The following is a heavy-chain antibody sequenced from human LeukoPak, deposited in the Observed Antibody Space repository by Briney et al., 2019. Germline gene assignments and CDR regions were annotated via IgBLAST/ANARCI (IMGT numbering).Heavy chain of an antibody. Sequence: GGSLRLSCAASGFTFDDYAMHWVRQAPGKGLEWVSGISWNSGSIGYADSVKGRFTISRDNAKNSLYLQMNSLRAEDTALYYCAKGARVGIVVVIFDYWGQGTLVTVPS. J-gene: IGHJ4*02. V-gene: IGHV3-9*01. CDR1: GFTFDDYA. CDR2: ISWNSGSI. D-gene: IGHD3-22*01. CDR3: AKGARVGIVVVIFDY.